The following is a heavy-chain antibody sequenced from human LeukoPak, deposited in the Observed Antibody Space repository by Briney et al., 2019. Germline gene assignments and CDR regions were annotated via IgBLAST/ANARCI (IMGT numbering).Heavy chain of an antibody. CDR1: GFTFSSYS. CDR2: ISSSSSYI. D-gene: IGHD3-9*01. Sequence: PGGSLRLSCAASGFTFSSYSMNWVCQAPGKGLEWVSSISSSSSYIYYADSVKGRFTISRDNAKNSLYLQMNSLRAEDTAVYYCARGDDDWLLSFDYWGQGTLVTVSS. CDR3: ARGDDDWLLSFDY. V-gene: IGHV3-21*01. J-gene: IGHJ4*02.